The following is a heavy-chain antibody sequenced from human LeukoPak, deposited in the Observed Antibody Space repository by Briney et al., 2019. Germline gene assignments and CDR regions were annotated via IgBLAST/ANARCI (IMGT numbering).Heavy chain of an antibody. CDR2: ISYDGSNK. CDR1: GFTFSSYA. D-gene: IGHD5-18*01. J-gene: IGHJ4*02. V-gene: IGHV3-30*04. CDR3: ARVRYVDTAMVPFDY. Sequence: GGSLRLSCAASGFTFSSYAMHWVRQAPGKGLEWVAVISYDGSNKYYADSVKGRFTISRDNSKNTLYMQMNSLRAEDTAVYYCARVRYVDTAMVPFDYWGQGTLVTVSS.